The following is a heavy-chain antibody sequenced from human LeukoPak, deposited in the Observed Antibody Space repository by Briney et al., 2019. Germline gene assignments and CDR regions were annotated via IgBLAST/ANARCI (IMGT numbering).Heavy chain of an antibody. CDR1: GGSFSGYY. CDR2: IYYSGST. J-gene: IGHJ4*02. Sequence: PSETLSLTCAVYGGSFSGYYWSWIRQPPGKGLEWIGYIYYSGSTNYNPSLKSRVTISVDTSKNQFSLKLSSVTAADTAVYYCAREAYYYGSGSAFDYWGQGTLVTVSS. CDR3: AREAYYYGSGSAFDY. D-gene: IGHD3-10*01. V-gene: IGHV4-59*01.